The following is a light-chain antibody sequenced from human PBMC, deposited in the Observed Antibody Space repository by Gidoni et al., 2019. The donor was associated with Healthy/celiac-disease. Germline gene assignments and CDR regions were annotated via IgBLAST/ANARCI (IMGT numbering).Light chain of an antibody. CDR2: GAS. Sequence: EPALTPSSPTLPWSPVDSATLACRSTPSVSSSYLAWYQQKPGQAPRLLIYGASSRATGIPDRFSGSGSGTDFTLTISRLEAEDVAVYYCQQYGSTPRTFGRGTKVEIK. CDR3: QQYGSTPRT. J-gene: IGKJ1*01. V-gene: IGKV3-20*01. CDR1: PSVSSSY.